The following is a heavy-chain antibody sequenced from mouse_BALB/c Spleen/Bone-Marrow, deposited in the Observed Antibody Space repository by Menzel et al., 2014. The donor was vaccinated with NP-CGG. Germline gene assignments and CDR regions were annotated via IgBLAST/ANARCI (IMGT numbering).Heavy chain of an antibody. CDR2: ISSGSSTI. V-gene: IGHV5-17*02. CDR1: GFTFSSFG. CDR3: ARAGMDY. J-gene: IGHJ4*01. Sequence: EVQVVESGGGLVQPGGSRKLSCAASGFTFSSFGMHWVRQAPEKGLEWVAYISSGSSTIYYADTVKGRFTISRDNPKNTLFLQMTSLRSEDTAMCYCARAGMDYWGQGTSVTVSS. D-gene: IGHD3-3*01.